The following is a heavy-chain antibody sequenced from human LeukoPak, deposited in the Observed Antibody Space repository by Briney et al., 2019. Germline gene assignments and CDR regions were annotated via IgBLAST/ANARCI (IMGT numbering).Heavy chain of an antibody. CDR2: ISYDGSNK. J-gene: IGHJ5*02. V-gene: IGHV3-30*03. D-gene: IGHD2-2*01. CDR1: GFTFSSYG. Sequence: GGSLRLSCAASGFTFSSYGMHWVRQAPGKGLEWVAVISYDGSNKYYADSVKGRFTISRDNSKNTLYLQMNSLRAEDAAVYYCARTGCSSTSCFYNWFDPWGQGTLVTVSS. CDR3: ARTGCSSTSCFYNWFDP.